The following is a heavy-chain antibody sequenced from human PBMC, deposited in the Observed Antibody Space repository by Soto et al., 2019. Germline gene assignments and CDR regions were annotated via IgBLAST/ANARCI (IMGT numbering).Heavy chain of an antibody. Sequence: QVQLVQSGAEVKKPGSSVKVSCKASGGTFSTYSISWVRQAPGQGLEWMGGSPPIFGTSKYAQNFQGRVTITADESTSTAYMELSSLRSDATAVYYCARGGRYPNSSYYYGMDVWGQGTTVTVSS. D-gene: IGHD1-1*01. CDR3: ARGGRYPNSSYYYGMDV. CDR2: SPPIFGTS. J-gene: IGHJ6*02. CDR1: GGTFSTYS. V-gene: IGHV1-69*01.